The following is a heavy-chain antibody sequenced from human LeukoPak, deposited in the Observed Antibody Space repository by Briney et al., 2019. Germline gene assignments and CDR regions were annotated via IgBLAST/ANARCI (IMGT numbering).Heavy chain of an antibody. D-gene: IGHD3-22*01. J-gene: IGHJ4*02. Sequence: GGSLRLSCAASGFTFSNYWMNWVRQAPGKGLEWVSYISSRSRTIYYADSVKGRFAISRDNAKNSLYLQMNSLRAEDTAVYYCARDEYYYDSSGYYFPGGLHYWGQGTLVTVSS. CDR3: ARDEYYYDSSGYYFPGGLHY. CDR1: GFTFSNYW. CDR2: ISSRSRTI. V-gene: IGHV3-48*01.